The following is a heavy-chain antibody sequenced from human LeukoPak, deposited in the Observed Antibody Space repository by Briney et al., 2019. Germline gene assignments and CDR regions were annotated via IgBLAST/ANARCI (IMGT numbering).Heavy chain of an antibody. V-gene: IGHV5-51*01. CDR3: ARPVYDDPGTFFFDY. D-gene: IGHD5/OR15-5a*01. J-gene: IGHJ4*02. Sequence: GESLKISCKGSGYIFANHWIGWVRPMPGKGVGWMGIIYPGDSDTRYSPSFQGQVPIAPYKSISTPFLQWSSLQASDAAVYYCARPVYDDPGTFFFDYWGRGALVTVSS. CDR1: GYIFANHW. CDR2: IYPGDSDT.